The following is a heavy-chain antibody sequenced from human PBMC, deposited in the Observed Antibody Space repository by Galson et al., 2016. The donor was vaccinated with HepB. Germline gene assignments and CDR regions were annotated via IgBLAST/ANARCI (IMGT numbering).Heavy chain of an antibody. CDR1: GGPFRGYD. CDR3: ARGLRRIPIFGVTDSKFLDY. Sequence: ETLSLTCAVYGGPFRGYDWTWIRQSPGKGLERIGDINDRGTTNYNPSLASRVTILGDTSKSQLSLKLSSVTAADTAVYYCARGLRRIPIFGVTDSKFLDYWGQGTLVTVSS. CDR2: INDRGTT. D-gene: IGHD3-3*01. J-gene: IGHJ4*02. V-gene: IGHV4-34*01.